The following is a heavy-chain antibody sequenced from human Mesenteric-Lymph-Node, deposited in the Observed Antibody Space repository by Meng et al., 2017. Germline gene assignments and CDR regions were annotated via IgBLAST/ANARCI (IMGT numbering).Heavy chain of an antibody. CDR3: ARHQELGTYWYFDL. Sequence: EVQLVEAGGGLVKPGGSLRLSCAASGFTFSSYSMNWVRQAPGKGLEWVSSISSSSSYIYYADSVKGRFTISRDNAKNSLYLQMNSLRAEDTAVYYCARHQELGTYWYFDLWGRGTLVTVSS. CDR1: GFTFSSYS. CDR2: ISSSSSYI. J-gene: IGHJ2*01. D-gene: IGHD7-27*01. V-gene: IGHV3-21*01.